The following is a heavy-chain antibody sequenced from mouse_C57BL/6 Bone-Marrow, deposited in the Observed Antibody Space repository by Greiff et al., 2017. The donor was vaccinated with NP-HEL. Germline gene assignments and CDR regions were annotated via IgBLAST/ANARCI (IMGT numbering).Heavy chain of an antibody. Sequence: QVQLKQSGAELMKPGASVKLSCKATGYTFTGYWIEWVKQRPGHGLEWIGEILPGSGSTNYNEKFKGKATFTADTSSNTAYMQLSSLTTEDSAIYYCARSGRLRRFPAWFAYWGQGTLVTVSA. CDR1: GYTFTGYW. V-gene: IGHV1-9*01. CDR2: ILPGSGST. D-gene: IGHD2-4*01. J-gene: IGHJ3*01. CDR3: ARSGRLRRFPAWFAY.